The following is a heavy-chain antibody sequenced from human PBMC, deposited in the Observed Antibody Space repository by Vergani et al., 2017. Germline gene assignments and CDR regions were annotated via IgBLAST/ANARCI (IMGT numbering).Heavy chain of an antibody. CDR2: INPSGGST. Sequence: QVQLVQSGAEVKKPGASVKVSCKASGYTFTSYYMHWVRQAPGQGLEWMGIINPSGGSTSYAQKFQGRVTMTRDTATSTGYMELSSLRSEDTAVYYCARGLTSGWFDPWGQGTLVTVSS. CDR1: GYTFTSYY. V-gene: IGHV1-46*01. CDR3: ARGLTSGWFDP. J-gene: IGHJ5*02.